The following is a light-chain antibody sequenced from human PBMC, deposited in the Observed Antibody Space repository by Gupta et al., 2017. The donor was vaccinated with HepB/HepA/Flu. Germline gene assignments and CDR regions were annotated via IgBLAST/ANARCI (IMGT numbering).Light chain of an antibody. Sequence: QSALSQPAYVSGSAGQSITISCAGTTNDVGKYMLVSWFQQHPDKAPKLLIFEVFKRPSGVSSRFSASKSGSTASLTISTLQPEDEADYVCSSFVGNKTVIFGGGTKLTVL. J-gene: IGLJ2*01. CDR3: SSFVGNKTVI. CDR1: TNDVGKYML. CDR2: EVF. V-gene: IGLV2-23*02.